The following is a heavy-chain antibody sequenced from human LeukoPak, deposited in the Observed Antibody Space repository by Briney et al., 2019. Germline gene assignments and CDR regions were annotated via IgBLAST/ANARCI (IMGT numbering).Heavy chain of an antibody. CDR2: ICWNSGSI. D-gene: IGHD2-21*02. CDR1: GVTFDDYA. CDR3: AKACGGDCSGHAFDI. Sequence: PGRSLRLSCAASGVTFDDYAMHGVRQALGKGLEWVSGICWNSGSIGYADSVKDRFTISRDNDKTSLYLQTNSLRAEDMALYYCAKACGGDCSGHAFDIWGQGTMVTVSS. J-gene: IGHJ3*02. V-gene: IGHV3-9*03.